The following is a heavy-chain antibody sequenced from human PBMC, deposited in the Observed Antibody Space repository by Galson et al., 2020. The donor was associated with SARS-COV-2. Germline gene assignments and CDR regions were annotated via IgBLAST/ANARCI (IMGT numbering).Heavy chain of an antibody. D-gene: IGHD6-13*01. CDR3: ARDSVAAAGNYYCYGMYV. CDR2: IKEDGSEK. J-gene: IGHJ6*02. Sequence: GESLKISCAASGFTFSTYWMSWVRQAPGKGLEWVANIKEDGSEKYYVDSVKGRFTISRDNAKNSLYLQMTSLRVDDTAVYYCARDSVAAAGNYYCYGMYVWGQGTTVAVSS. V-gene: IGHV3-7*03. CDR1: GFTFSTYW.